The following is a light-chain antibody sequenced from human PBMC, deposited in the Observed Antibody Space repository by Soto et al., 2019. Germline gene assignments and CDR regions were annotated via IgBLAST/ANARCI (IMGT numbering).Light chain of an antibody. V-gene: IGKV1-8*01. CDR1: QGISSY. J-gene: IGKJ5*01. CDR3: QQYYSYPPIT. CDR2: AAS. Sequence: AIRMTQSPSSLSACTGDRVTITCRASQGISSYLAWYQQKPGKAPKLLIYAASTLQSGVPSRFSGSGSGTDFTLTISCLQSEDFATYYCQQYYSYPPITFGQGTRLEI.